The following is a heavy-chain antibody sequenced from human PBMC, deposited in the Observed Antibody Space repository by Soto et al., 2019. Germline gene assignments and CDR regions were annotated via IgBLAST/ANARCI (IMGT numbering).Heavy chain of an antibody. CDR1: GFIFSRYG. J-gene: IGHJ4*02. D-gene: IGHD2-21*02. V-gene: IGHV3-30*03. CDR3: ARDLPLYCRGDCNFDF. CDR2: ISYDGGGR. Sequence: RRLSCGGSGFIFSRYGMHWVRQAPGKGLEWVTGISYDGGGRFYADSVKGRFTISRDNSKNRLDLQMSSLRPEDTAVYYCARDLPLYCRGDCNFDFWRQRTLVTVSS.